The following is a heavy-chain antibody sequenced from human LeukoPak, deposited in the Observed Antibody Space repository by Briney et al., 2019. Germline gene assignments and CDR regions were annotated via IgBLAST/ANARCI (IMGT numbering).Heavy chain of an antibody. J-gene: IGHJ6*03. V-gene: IGHV1-69*05. CDR2: IIPIFGTA. Sequence: SVKVSCKASGGTFSSYAISWVRQAPGQGLEWMGGIIPIFGTANYAQKFQGRVTITTDESTSTAYMELSGPRSEDTAVYYCASPQAYYYDSSGPPSPYYYMDVWGKGTTVTVSS. CDR3: ASPQAYYYDSSGPPSPYYYMDV. D-gene: IGHD3-22*01. CDR1: GGTFSSYA.